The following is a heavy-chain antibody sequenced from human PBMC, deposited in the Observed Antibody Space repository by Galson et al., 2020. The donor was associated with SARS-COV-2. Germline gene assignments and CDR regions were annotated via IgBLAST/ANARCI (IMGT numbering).Heavy chain of an antibody. J-gene: IGHJ4*02. CDR1: GYTFTTYG. CDR3: ARDYNILGATPDF. V-gene: IGHV1-18*04. CDR2: IIPYNGDT. Sequence: ASVKVSCKASGYTFTTYGISWVRQAPGQGLEWMGWIIPYNGDTKYVQKLQGRVSMTTDTYTSIAYMELRSLRSDDTAVYYCARDYNILGATPDFWGPGTLVTVSS. D-gene: IGHD1-26*01.